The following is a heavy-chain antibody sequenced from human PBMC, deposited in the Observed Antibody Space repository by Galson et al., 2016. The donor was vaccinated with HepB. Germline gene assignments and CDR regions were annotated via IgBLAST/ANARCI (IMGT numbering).Heavy chain of an antibody. CDR1: GFTFSIYG. J-gene: IGHJ4*02. CDR3: AKKSPGKELSPPDY. CDR2: TSSDESVK. V-gene: IGHV3-30*18. D-gene: IGHD1-26*01. Sequence: SLRLSCAASGFTFSIYGMHWIRQAPGKGLEWVATTSSDESVKHYADPVQGRFTISKDNFKNTLYLQMNSLRAEETAVYYCAKKSPGKELSPPDYWGQGTLVTVSS.